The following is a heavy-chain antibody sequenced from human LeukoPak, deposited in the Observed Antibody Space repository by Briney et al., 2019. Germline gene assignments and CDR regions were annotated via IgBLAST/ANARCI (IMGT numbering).Heavy chain of an antibody. D-gene: IGHD4-17*01. CDR2: MNPNSGNT. J-gene: IGHJ5*02. CDR1: GYTFTSYD. Sequence: ASVKVSCKASGYTFTSYDINWLRQATGQGLEWMGWMNPNSGNTGYAQKFQGRVTMTRNTSISTAYMELSSLRSEDTAVYYCARDYGDYSGFDPWGQGTLVTVSS. CDR3: ARDYGDYSGFDP. V-gene: IGHV1-8*01.